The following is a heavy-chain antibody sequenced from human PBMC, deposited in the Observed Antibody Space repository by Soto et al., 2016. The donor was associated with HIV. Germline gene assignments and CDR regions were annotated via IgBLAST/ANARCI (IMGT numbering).Heavy chain of an antibody. CDR3: AKGAWFREFLDY. Sequence: EVQLVESGGVVVQPGGSLRLSCAASGFTFDDYTMHWVRQAPGKGLEWVSLISWDGGSTYYADSVKGRFTISRDNSKNSLYLQMNSLRTEDTALYYCAKGAWFREFLDYWGQGTLVTVSS. CDR1: GFTFDDYT. V-gene: IGHV3-43*01. J-gene: IGHJ4*02. CDR2: ISWDGGST. D-gene: IGHD3-10*01.